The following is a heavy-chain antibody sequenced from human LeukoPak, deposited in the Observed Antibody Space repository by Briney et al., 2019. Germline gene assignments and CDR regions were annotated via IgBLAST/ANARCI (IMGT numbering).Heavy chain of an antibody. Sequence: QPGGSLRLSCAASGFTFSSYAMSWVRQAPGKGLEWVSAISGIGGSTYYAASVKGRFTMSRDNSKNTLYLQMNSLRPEDTAVYYCAELGITMIGGVWGKGTTVTISS. D-gene: IGHD3-10*02. J-gene: IGHJ6*04. V-gene: IGHV3-23*01. CDR2: ISGIGGST. CDR1: GFTFSSYA. CDR3: AELGITMIGGV.